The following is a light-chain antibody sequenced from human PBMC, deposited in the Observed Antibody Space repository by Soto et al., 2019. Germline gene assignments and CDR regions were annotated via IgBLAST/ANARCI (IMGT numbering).Light chain of an antibody. CDR1: SSDVGGYKF. J-gene: IGLJ3*02. CDR3: LSYTSANTRV. CDR2: EVN. V-gene: IGLV2-14*01. Sequence: QSALTQPDSVSASPGQSITIYCTGTSSDVGGYKFVSWYQHHPGKAPKLMIYEVNNRPSGVSNRFSGSKSGNTASLTISGLQPEDEADYYCLSYTSANTRVFGGGTKLTVL.